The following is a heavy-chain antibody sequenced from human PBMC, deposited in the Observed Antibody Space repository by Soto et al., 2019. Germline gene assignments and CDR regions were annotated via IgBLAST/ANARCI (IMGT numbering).Heavy chain of an antibody. V-gene: IGHV3-9*01. J-gene: IGHJ4*02. D-gene: IGHD1-7*01. CDR3: AKGGYNWNSYLHY. CDR1: GFTFDDYA. Sequence: GGSLRLSCAASGFTFDDYAMHWVRQAPGKGLEWVSGISWNSGSIGYADPVKGRFTISRDNAKNSLYLQMNSLRAEDTALYYCAKGGYNWNSYLHYWGQGTLVTVSS. CDR2: ISWNSGSI.